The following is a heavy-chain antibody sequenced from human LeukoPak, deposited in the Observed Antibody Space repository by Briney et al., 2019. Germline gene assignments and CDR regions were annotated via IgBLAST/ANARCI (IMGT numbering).Heavy chain of an antibody. CDR2: ISRGGST. CDR1: VVTITNDA. J-gene: IGHJ5*02. D-gene: IGHD3-22*01. CDR3: ANPGGDYDRSGHEYGDP. Sequence: GGSLRLSCAPSVVTITNDAMSWVREAPGTGLEWVSGISRGGSTYYADSVKGRFTISRDNSKNTLYLQMNSLRAKDTAAYYCANPGGDYDRSGHEYGDPWGQGALVTVTS. V-gene: IGHV3-23*01.